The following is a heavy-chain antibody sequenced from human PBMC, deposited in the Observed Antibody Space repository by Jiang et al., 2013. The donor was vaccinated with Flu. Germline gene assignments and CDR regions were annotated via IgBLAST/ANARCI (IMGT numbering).Heavy chain of an antibody. V-gene: IGHV5-51*01. D-gene: IGHD5-12*01. J-gene: IGHJ1*01. CDR3: ASTATLSLYFQH. Sequence: RYSPSFQGQVTISADKSISTAYLQWSSLKASDTAMYYCASTATLSLYFQHWGQGTLVTVSS.